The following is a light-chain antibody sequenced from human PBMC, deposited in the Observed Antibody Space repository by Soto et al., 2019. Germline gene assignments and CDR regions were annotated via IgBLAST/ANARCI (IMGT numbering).Light chain of an antibody. CDR1: QSISSW. CDR3: QQYGGSSPWT. V-gene: IGKV1-5*03. Sequence: DIQMTQSPSTLSASVGDRVTITCRASQSISSWLAWYQPKPGRAPKLLIYKASSLETGVPSRFSGSGSGTEFTLIISSLQPDDFASYDCQQYGGSSPWTFGQGTKVEIK. CDR2: KAS. J-gene: IGKJ1*01.